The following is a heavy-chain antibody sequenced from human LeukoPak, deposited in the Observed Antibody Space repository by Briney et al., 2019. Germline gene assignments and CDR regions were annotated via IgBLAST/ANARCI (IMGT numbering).Heavy chain of an antibody. J-gene: IGHJ5*02. V-gene: IGHV4-59*01. D-gene: IGHD2-15*01. CDR1: GGSISSYY. Sequence: PSETLSLTCTVSGGSISSYYWSWIRQPPGKGLEWIGYIYYSGSTNYNPSLKNRVTISVDTSKNQFSLKLSSVTAADTAVYYCASLSEYCSSGSCYLGWFDPWGQGTLVTVSS. CDR3: ASLSEYCSSGSCYLGWFDP. CDR2: IYYSGST.